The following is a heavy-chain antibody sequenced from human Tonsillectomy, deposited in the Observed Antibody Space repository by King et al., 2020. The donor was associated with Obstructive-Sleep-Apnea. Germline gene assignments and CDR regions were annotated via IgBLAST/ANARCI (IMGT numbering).Heavy chain of an antibody. CDR3: ARNGYYNIES. V-gene: IGHV4-4*02. D-gene: IGHD1-26*01. CDR1: GASFTRTYW. CDR2: IYQSGST. Sequence: QLQESGPGLVEPSGTLSLNCSVSGASFTRTYWWSWVRQSPGKGLEGIGEIYQSGSTNYNPSLKSRVTILVDKSKNQFSLKLTSVTDADTAVYFCARNGYYNIESWGQGTLVTVSS. J-gene: IGHJ4*02.